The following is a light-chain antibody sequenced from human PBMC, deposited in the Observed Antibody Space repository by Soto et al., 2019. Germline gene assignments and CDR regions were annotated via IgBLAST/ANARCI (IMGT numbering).Light chain of an antibody. J-gene: IGKJ4*01. V-gene: IGKV3-15*01. Sequence: EIVMTQSPATQSVSPGERATLSCRASQSVSSNLAWYQQKPGQAPRLLIYGASTRATGIPARFSGSGSGTEFNLTISSLQSEDFAVYYCQQYNNWPPLTFGGGTKVEIK. CDR3: QQYNNWPPLT. CDR2: GAS. CDR1: QSVSSN.